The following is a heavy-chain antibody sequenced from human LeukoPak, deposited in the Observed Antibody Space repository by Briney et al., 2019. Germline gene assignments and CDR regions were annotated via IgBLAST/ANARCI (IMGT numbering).Heavy chain of an antibody. Sequence: PGGSLRLSCAASGFTFSGYAMIWVRQAPGKGLEWVSTISGNSGSRYYADSVKGRFTISRDNSKNTVFLQMNSLRADDTAVYYCARAYGSGSHGYWGQGTLVTVSS. D-gene: IGHD3-10*01. CDR3: ARAYGSGSHGY. CDR1: GFTFSGYA. J-gene: IGHJ4*02. V-gene: IGHV3-23*01. CDR2: ISGNSGSR.